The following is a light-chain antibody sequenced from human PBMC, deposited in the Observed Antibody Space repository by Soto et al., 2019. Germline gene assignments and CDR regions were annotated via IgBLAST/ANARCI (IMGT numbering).Light chain of an antibody. CDR1: QGIANF. Sequence: DIKMTQSPSSLAASVGDRVTITCRASQGIANFLGWFQQKPGKAPKSLISAASSLQRGVPSRFSSSASGTDLTLTISSLQPDDFATYYCQQYHTYPPTFGPGTRVEI. J-gene: IGKJ3*01. CDR2: AAS. V-gene: IGKV1-16*01. CDR3: QQYHTYPPT.